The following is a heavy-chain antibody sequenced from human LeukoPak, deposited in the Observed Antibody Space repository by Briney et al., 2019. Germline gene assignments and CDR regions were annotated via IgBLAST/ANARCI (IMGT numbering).Heavy chain of an antibody. V-gene: IGHV4-39*01. Sequence: SETLSLTCTVSGGSISSSSYYWGWIRQPPGKGLEWIGSIYYSGSTYYNPSLKSRVTISVDTSKNQFSLKLSSVTAADTAVYYCARLAGVWSGYFDYWGQGTLVTVSS. D-gene: IGHD3-3*01. CDR3: ARLAGVWSGYFDY. J-gene: IGHJ4*02. CDR1: GGSISSSSYY. CDR2: IYYSGST.